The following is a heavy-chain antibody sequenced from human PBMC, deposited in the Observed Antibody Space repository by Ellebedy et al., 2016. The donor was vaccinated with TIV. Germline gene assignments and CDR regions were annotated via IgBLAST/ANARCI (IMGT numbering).Heavy chain of an antibody. CDR3: AREGGLGHDY. D-gene: IGHD3-16*01. J-gene: IGHJ4*02. CDR1: GFTFSSYG. CDR2: IWYDGSNK. V-gene: IGHV3-33*01. Sequence: GESLKISXAASGFTFSSYGMHWVRQAPGKGLEWVAVIWYDGSNKYYADSVKGRFTISRDNSKNTLYLQMNSLRAEDTAVYYCAREGGLGHDYWGQGTLVTVSS.